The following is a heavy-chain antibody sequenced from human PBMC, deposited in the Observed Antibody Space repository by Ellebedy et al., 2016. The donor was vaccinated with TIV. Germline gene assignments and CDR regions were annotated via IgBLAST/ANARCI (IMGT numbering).Heavy chain of an antibody. CDR3: ARRIAVCSSTSCPYDAFDI. CDR2: IYPGDSDT. J-gene: IGHJ3*02. D-gene: IGHD2-2*01. CDR1: GYSFTSYW. Sequence: PGGSLRLSCKGSGYSFTSYWIGWVRQMPGKGLEWMGIIYPGDSDTRYSPSFQGQVTISADKSISTAYLQWSSLKASDTAMYYCARRIAVCSSTSCPYDAFDIWGQGTMVTVSS. V-gene: IGHV5-51*01.